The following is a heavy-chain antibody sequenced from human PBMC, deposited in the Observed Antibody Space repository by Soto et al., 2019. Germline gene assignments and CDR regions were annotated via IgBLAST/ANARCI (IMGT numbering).Heavy chain of an antibody. CDR2: ISAYNGNT. D-gene: IGHD2-15*01. CDR1: CYTFTSYG. J-gene: IGHJ6*02. CDR3: ARDYIVVVVAATRRGDYGMDV. Sequence: ASVKVSCKASCYTFTSYGISWVRQAPGQGLEWMGWISAYNGNTNYAQKLQGRVTMTTDTSTSTAYMELRSLRSDDTAVYYCARDYIVVVVAATRRGDYGMDVWGQGTTVTVSS. V-gene: IGHV1-18*01.